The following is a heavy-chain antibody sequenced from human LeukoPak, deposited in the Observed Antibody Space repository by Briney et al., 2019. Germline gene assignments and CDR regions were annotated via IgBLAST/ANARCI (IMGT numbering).Heavy chain of an antibody. CDR2: MSYDGSNK. J-gene: IGHJ2*01. V-gene: IGHV3-30*03. D-gene: IGHD6-13*01. CDR1: GFTFSTYG. Sequence: GRSLRLSCAASGFTFSTYGMHWVRQAPGKGLERVAVMSYDGSNKYYADSVKGRFTISRDNAKYSLYLQINSLRVEDTAVYYCARDPSREQQPPRDWYFDLWGRGTLVTVSS. CDR3: ARDPSREQQPPRDWYFDL.